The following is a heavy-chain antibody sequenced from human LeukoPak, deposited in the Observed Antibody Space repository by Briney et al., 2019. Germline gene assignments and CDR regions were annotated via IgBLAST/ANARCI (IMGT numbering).Heavy chain of an antibody. J-gene: IGHJ4*02. CDR1: GYTLTELS. CDR2: FDPEDGET. V-gene: IGHV1-24*01. Sequence: ASVKVSCKVSGYTLTELSMHWVRQAPGKGLEWMGGFDPEDGETIYAQKFQGRVTMTEDTSTDTAYMELSSLRSEDTAVYYCATDLSGYYFYFDYWGQGTLATVSS. CDR3: ATDLSGYYFYFDY. D-gene: IGHD3-22*01.